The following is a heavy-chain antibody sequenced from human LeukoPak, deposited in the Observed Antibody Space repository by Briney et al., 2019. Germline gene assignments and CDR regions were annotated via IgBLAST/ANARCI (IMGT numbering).Heavy chain of an antibody. V-gene: IGHV1-46*01. CDR1: GYTFTSYY. CDR3: ARGRRGANVINMVRGAYFDY. Sequence: ASVKVSCKASGYTFTSYYMHWVRQAPAQGLEWMGIINPSGGSTKYAQKFQGRLTMTRHTSTNTVYMELSSLRSEDTAVYYCARGRRGANVINMVRGAYFDYWGQGTLVTVSS. D-gene: IGHD3-10*01. CDR2: INPSGGST. J-gene: IGHJ4*02.